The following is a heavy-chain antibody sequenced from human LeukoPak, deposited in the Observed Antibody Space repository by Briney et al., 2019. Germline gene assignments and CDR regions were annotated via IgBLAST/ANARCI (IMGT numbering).Heavy chain of an antibody. CDR1: GFTIRSFW. Sequence: GGSLRLSCAASGFTIRSFWMSWVRQAPGKGLEWVANINPEGSQKNYVDSVKGRFTISRDNAKNSLYLQMNSLRSEDTAVYYCAKESGKFDYWGQGTLVAVSS. V-gene: IGHV3-7*04. CDR3: AKESGKFDY. CDR2: INPEGSQK. J-gene: IGHJ4*02.